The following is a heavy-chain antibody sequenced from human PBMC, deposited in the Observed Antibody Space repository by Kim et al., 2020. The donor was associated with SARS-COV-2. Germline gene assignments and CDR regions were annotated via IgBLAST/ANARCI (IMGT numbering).Heavy chain of an antibody. V-gene: IGHV3-23*01. Sequence: GGSLRLSCAASGFTFSSYAMSWVRQAPGKGLEWVSTISGSGGSTYYADSVKGRFTISRDNSKNTLYLQMNSLRAEDTAAYYCAKDWVGVVTNFDYWGQGTLVTVSS. D-gene: IGHD3-3*01. J-gene: IGHJ4*02. CDR3: AKDWVGVVTNFDY. CDR1: GFTFSSYA. CDR2: ISGSGGST.